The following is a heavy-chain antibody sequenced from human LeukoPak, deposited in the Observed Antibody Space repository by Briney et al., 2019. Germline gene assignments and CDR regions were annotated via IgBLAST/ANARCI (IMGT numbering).Heavy chain of an antibody. V-gene: IGHV3-11*06. D-gene: IGHD6-6*01. Sequence: PGGSLRLSCAASGFTFSDYYMSWIRQAPGKGLEWVSYISSSSSYTNYADSVKGRFTISRDNAKNSLYLRMNSLRAEDTAVYYCARTLGSSLFDYWGQGTLVTVSS. CDR2: ISSSSSYT. J-gene: IGHJ4*02. CDR1: GFTFSDYY. CDR3: ARTLGSSLFDY.